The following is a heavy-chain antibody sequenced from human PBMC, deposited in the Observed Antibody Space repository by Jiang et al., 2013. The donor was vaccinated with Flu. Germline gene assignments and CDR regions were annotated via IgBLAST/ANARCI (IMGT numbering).Heavy chain of an antibody. D-gene: IGHD5-18*01. Sequence: WVRQMPGKGLEWMGIIYPGDSDTRYSPSFQGQVAISADKSISTAYLQWSSLKASDTAMYYCARSWGTAIDYWARETLVTVSS. V-gene: IGHV5-51*01. CDR2: IYPGDSDT. CDR3: ARSWGTAIDY. J-gene: IGHJ4*02.